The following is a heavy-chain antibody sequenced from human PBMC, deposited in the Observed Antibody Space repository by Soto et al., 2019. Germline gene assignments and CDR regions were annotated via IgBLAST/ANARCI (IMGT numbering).Heavy chain of an antibody. CDR2: IGTSGTPT. D-gene: IGHD2-21*01. V-gene: IGHV3-23*01. J-gene: IGHJ6*02. Sequence: DVQLLESGGDLVQPRGSLRLSCIASGFTFRSYAMAWVRQAPGEDLEWVSAIGTSGTPTLYADSVKSRFSISRDDSRNTVSLQMNSLGVEDTATYYCTRILWSSRRDALDIWGQGTTVTVSS. CDR3: TRILWSSRRDALDI. CDR1: GFTFRSYA.